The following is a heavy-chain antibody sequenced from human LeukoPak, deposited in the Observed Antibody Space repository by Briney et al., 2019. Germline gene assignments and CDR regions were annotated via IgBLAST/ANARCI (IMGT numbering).Heavy chain of an antibody. V-gene: IGHV3-21*01. CDR1: GFSFSSYG. D-gene: IGHD6-13*01. CDR3: AGEESSSLLQL. J-gene: IGHJ4*02. CDR2: ISSSSSYI. Sequence: PGGSLRLSCAASGFSFSSYGMHWVRQAPGKGLEWVSSISSSSSYIYYADSVKGRFTISRDNAKNSLYLQMNSLRAEDTAVYYCAGEESSSLLQLWGQGTLVTVSS.